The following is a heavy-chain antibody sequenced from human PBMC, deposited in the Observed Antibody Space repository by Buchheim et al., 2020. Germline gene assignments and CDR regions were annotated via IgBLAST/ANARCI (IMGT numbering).Heavy chain of an antibody. D-gene: IGHD4-17*01. V-gene: IGHV3-30*04. Sequence: QVQLVESGEGVVQPGRSLRLSCAASGFTFSSYAMHWVRQAPGKGLEWVAVISYDGSNKYYADSAKGRFTISRDNSKNTLYLQMNSLRAEDTAVYYCARAPTTVTNSWGQGTL. J-gene: IGHJ4*02. CDR1: GFTFSSYA. CDR3: ARAPTTVTNS. CDR2: ISYDGSNK.